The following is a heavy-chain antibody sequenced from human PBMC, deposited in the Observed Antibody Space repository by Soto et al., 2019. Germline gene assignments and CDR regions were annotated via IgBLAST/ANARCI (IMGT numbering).Heavy chain of an antibody. CDR2: IIPVFGTT. Sequence: GASVKVSCKASGDTFSGYPINWVRQAPGEGLEWMGRIIPVFGTTNDAQRFEGRVTLTADESTNTAYMELRGLLSEDTAVYYCARDGGFGELKYWGPGTLVTVSS. J-gene: IGHJ4*02. CDR3: ARDGGFGELKY. D-gene: IGHD3-10*01. V-gene: IGHV1-69*13. CDR1: GDTFSGYP.